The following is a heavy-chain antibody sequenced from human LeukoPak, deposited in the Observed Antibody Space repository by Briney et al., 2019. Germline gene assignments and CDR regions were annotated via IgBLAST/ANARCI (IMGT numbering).Heavy chain of an antibody. D-gene: IGHD5-24*01. CDR3: ARPSAREMATIPDI. J-gene: IGHJ3*02. V-gene: IGHV1-69*13. CDR1: GGTFVSSYG. Sequence: GASVKVSCKASGGTFVSSYGISWVRQAPGQGLEWMGGIIPIFGSANYAQMFQGRVTITADDSTSTAYMELSSLRSEDTAVYYCARPSAREMATIPDIWGQGTMVTVSS. CDR2: IIPIFGSA.